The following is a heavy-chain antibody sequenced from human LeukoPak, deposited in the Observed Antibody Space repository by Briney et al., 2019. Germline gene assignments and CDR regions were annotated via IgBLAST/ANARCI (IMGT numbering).Heavy chain of an antibody. D-gene: IGHD3/OR15-3a*01. V-gene: IGHV4-59*01. Sequence: PSETLSLTCTVSGGSINSYYWSWIRQPPGKGLECIGHIYYTGSTYYKPSLESRVTISVDTAKNQFSLKLSSVTAADTAVYYCARYEEFSTGYSASSPRHYFDLWGQGTLVTVSS. CDR2: IYYTGST. CDR3: ARYEEFSTGYSASSPRHYFDL. CDR1: GGSINSYY. J-gene: IGHJ4*02.